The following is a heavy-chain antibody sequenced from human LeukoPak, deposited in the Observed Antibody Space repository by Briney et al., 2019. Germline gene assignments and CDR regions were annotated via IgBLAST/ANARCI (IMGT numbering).Heavy chain of an antibody. D-gene: IGHD3-16*02. CDR2: INWNGGST. J-gene: IGHJ6*03. V-gene: IGHV3-20*04. Sequence: GGSLRLSCAASGFTFDDYGMSWVRQAPGKGLEWVSGINWNGGSTGYADSVKGRFTISRDNAKNSLYLQMNSLRAEDTALYYCARGEGYVWGSYRSSGYYYYYMDVWGKGTTVTVSS. CDR1: GFTFDDYG. CDR3: ARGEGYVWGSYRSSGYYYYYMDV.